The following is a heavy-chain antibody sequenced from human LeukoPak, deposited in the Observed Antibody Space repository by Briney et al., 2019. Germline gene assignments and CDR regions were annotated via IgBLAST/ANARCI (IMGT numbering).Heavy chain of an antibody. Sequence: SETLSLTCTVAGDSISGYCWSWIRQPPGEGLEWIGYICYTGNTNYNPSLTSRVTMSVDTSKNQFSLNLYSVTAADTAAYYCARHVRAVAGTGYFDYWGQGPLVTVSS. V-gene: IGHV4-59*08. J-gene: IGHJ4*02. CDR3: ARHVRAVAGTGYFDY. D-gene: IGHD6-19*01. CDR2: ICYTGNT. CDR1: GDSISGYC.